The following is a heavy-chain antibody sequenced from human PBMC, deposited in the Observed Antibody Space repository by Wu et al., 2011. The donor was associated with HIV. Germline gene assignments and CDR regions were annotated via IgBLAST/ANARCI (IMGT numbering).Heavy chain of an antibody. D-gene: IGHD5/OR15-5a*01. V-gene: IGHV1-69*14. CDR2: IIPIFGST. J-gene: IGHJ6*02. CDR3: AREESSLTRVSSYFYGMDV. CDR1: GGSFSNYV. Sequence: QGQLVQSGSEVKPPGSSVKVSCKASGGSFSNYVVHWVRQAPGQGLEWMGGIIPIFGSTDYTLKFQDRVTFSADKSSGTAYMELRSLRFDDTAVYYCAREESSLTRVSSYFYGMDVWGQGTTVTVSS.